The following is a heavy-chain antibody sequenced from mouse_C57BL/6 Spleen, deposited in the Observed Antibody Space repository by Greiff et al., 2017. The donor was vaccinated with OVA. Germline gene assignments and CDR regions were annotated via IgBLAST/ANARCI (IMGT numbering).Heavy chain of an antibody. V-gene: IGHV2-2*01. CDR3: ASLFLYAMDY. J-gene: IGHJ4*01. Sequence: VKLQESGPGLVQPSQCLSITCTVSGFSFTSSGVHWVRQSPGKGLEWLGVIWSGGSTDYNAAFISRLSISKDNSKSQVFFKMNSLQADDTAIYYCASLFLYAMDYWGQGTSVTVSS. CDR1: GFSFTSSG. CDR2: IWSGGST.